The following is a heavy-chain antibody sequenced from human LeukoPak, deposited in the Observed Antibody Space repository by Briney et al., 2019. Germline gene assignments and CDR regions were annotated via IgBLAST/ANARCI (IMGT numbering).Heavy chain of an antibody. V-gene: IGHV3-21*01. Sequence: PGGSLRLSCAASGFTFSSYSMNWVRQAPGKGLEWVSSISSSSSYIYYADSVKGRFTISRDNAKNSLYLQMNSLRAEDTAVYYCARDLFSTRIYWFDPRGQGTLVTVSS. CDR3: ARDLFSTRIYWFDP. CDR1: GFTFSSYS. CDR2: ISSSSSYI. J-gene: IGHJ5*02.